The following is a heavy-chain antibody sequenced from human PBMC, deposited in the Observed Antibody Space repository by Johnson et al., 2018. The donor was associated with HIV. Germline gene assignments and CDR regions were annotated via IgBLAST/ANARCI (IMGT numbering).Heavy chain of an antibody. V-gene: IGHV3-33*01. Sequence: QVQLVESGGGVVQPGRSLRLSCAASGFTFSSYGMHWVRQAPGKGLEWVAVIWYDGSNKYYADSVKGRFTISSDNSKNTLYLQMNSLRAEDTAVYYCARLIVGAPGAFDIWGQGTMVTVSS. J-gene: IGHJ3*02. CDR2: IWYDGSNK. CDR3: ARLIVGAPGAFDI. D-gene: IGHD1-26*01. CDR1: GFTFSSYG.